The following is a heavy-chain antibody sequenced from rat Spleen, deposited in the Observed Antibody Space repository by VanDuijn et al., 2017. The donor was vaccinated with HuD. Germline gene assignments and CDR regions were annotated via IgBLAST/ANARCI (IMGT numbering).Heavy chain of an antibody. D-gene: IGHD1-11*01. Sequence: EVQLVESGGGLVQPGGSLKLSCAASGFTFSNYGMHWIRQTPTEGLEWVATINYDGRSTFYRDSVKGRFTISRDNAKSTLYLQMNSLQTDDTAIYFCTRSYGGYTQHWFAYWGQGTLVTVSS. CDR2: INYDGRST. CDR1: GFTFSNYG. CDR3: TRSYGGYTQHWFAY. J-gene: IGHJ3*01. V-gene: IGHV5-29*01.